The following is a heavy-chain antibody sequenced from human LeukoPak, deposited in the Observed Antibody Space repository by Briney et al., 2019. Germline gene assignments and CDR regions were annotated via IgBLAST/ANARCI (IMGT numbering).Heavy chain of an antibody. CDR1: GYSISSGYY. CDR2: IYHSGST. D-gene: IGHD1-7*01. V-gene: IGHV4-38-2*02. Sequence: SETLSLTCTVSGYSISSGYYWGWIRQPPGKGLEWIGSIYHSGSTYYNPSLKSRVTISVDTSKNQFSLKLSSVTAADTAVYYCARVVGITRTTTLIFDYWGQGTLVPVSS. J-gene: IGHJ4*02. CDR3: ARVVGITRTTTLIFDY.